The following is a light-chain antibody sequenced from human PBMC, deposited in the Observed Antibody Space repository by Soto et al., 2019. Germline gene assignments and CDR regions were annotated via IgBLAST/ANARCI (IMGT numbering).Light chain of an antibody. CDR1: QSVSNNY. CDR3: QPYGSSPPYT. J-gene: IGKJ2*01. Sequence: EVVLTQSPGTLSLSPGERATLSCMASQSVSNNYFAWYQQKPGQSPTLRIFGSSDRATGIPDRFSGSGSGTDFTLTISSLEPEDFAVYYCQPYGSSPPYTFGQGTKLEIK. CDR2: GSS. V-gene: IGKV3-20*01.